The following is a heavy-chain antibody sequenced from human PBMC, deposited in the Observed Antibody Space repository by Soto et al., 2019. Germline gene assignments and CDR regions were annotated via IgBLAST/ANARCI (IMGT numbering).Heavy chain of an antibody. CDR1: GYTFPSYG. CDR2: ISAYNGST. D-gene: IGHD3-10*01. V-gene: IGHV1-18*01. CDR3: ARDLYYGSGSYPNWFDP. J-gene: IGHJ5*02. Sequence: ASVQVSCKASGYTFPSYGIIWVRQAPGQGLEWMGWISAYNGSTNYAQKLQGRVTMTTDTSTSTAYMELRSLRSDDTAVYYCARDLYYGSGSYPNWFDPWGQGTLVTVSS.